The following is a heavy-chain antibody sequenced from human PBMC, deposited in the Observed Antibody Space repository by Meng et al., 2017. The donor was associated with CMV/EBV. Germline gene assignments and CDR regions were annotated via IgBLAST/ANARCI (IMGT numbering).Heavy chain of an antibody. D-gene: IGHD3-3*01. CDR1: GFTVSSNY. CDR2: ISGSGGST. J-gene: IGHJ6*02. V-gene: IGHV3-23*01. Sequence: GGSLRLSCAASGFTVSSNYMSWVRQAPGKGLEWVSAISGSGGSTYYADSVKGRFTISRDNSKNTLYLQMNSLRAEDTAVYYCASKFWSGFYYYGMDVWGQGTTVTVSS. CDR3: ASKFWSGFYYYGMDV.